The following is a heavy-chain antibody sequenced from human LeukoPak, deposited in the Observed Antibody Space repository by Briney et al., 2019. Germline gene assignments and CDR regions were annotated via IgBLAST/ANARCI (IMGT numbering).Heavy chain of an antibody. D-gene: IGHD3-22*01. J-gene: IGHJ4*02. V-gene: IGHV3-74*01. Sequence: PGGSLRLSCAASGFTFSSYWMHWVRQAPGKGLVWVSRINSDGSSRTYADSVKGRFTISRDNAKNTLYLQMNSLRAEDTAVYYCARNQYFDSSGYYVGFDYWGQGTLVTVSS. CDR2: INSDGSSR. CDR1: GFTFSSYW. CDR3: ARNQYFDSSGYYVGFDY.